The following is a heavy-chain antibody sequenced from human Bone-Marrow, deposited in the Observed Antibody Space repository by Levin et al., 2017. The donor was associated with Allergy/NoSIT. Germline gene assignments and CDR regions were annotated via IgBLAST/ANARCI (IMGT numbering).Heavy chain of an antibody. D-gene: IGHD3-22*01. J-gene: IGHJ4*02. CDR1: GGTFSSYA. Sequence: EASVKVSCKASGGTFSSYAISWVRQAPGQGLEWMGGIIPIFGTANYAQKFQGRVTITADESTSTAYMELSSLRSEDTAVYYCARADYDSSGYPYYFDYWGQGTLVTVSS. V-gene: IGHV1-69*13. CDR2: IIPIFGTA. CDR3: ARADYDSSGYPYYFDY.